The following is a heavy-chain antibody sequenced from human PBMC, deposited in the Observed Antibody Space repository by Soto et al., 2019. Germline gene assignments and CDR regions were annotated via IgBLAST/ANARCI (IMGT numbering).Heavy chain of an antibody. CDR3: ARPTSCSSTICSNVFYM. D-gene: IGHD2-2*01. CDR2: ISHRGST. J-gene: IGHJ3*02. V-gene: IGHV4-34*01. Sequence: QVQLQQWGAGLLKPSETLSLTCAVYGESLSNYYWSWIRQSPVKGLEWIGEISHRGSTIYNPSFKSRVTISVDTSKNQFSLKLSPVTAADTAVYYCARPTSCSSTICSNVFYMWGRGTLVTVSS. CDR1: GESLSNYY.